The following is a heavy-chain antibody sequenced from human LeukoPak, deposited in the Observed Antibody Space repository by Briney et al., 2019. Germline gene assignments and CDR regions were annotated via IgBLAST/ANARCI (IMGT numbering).Heavy chain of an antibody. D-gene: IGHD2-15*01. V-gene: IGHV4-59*01. CDR1: GGSISSYY. J-gene: IGHJ4*02. Sequence: PSETLSLTCTVSGGSISSYYWSWIRQPPGKGLEWIGYIYYSGSTNYNPSLKSRVTISVDTSKNQFSLKLSSVTAADTAVYYCARDQRRYCSGGSCRGGFDYWGQGTLVTVSS. CDR3: ARDQRRYCSGGSCRGGFDY. CDR2: IYYSGST.